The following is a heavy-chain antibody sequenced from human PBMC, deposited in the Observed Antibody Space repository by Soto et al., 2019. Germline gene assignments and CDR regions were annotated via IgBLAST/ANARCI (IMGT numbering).Heavy chain of an antibody. CDR1: DASFSSYY. CDR3: ARGRYRTTTSCAWFDS. CDR2: IYYSGST. J-gene: IGHJ5*01. V-gene: IGHV4-59*01. Sequence: SETLSLTCTVSDASFSSYYWVWIRQPPGKGLEWIGHIYYSGSTKYNPSLRSRVTMSVDMSKSQFSLKVTSVTAADTAVYDCARGRYRTTTSCAWFDSWGQGALVTVSS. D-gene: IGHD2-2*01.